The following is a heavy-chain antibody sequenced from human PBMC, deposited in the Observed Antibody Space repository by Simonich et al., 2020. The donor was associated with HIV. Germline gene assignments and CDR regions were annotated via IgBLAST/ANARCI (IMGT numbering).Heavy chain of an antibody. V-gene: IGHV3-30*07. CDR3: ASGGSISSVWADDY. CDR1: GFTFSSYA. D-gene: IGHD3-16*01. Sequence: QLQLVESGGGVVQPWRSLRLSCAASGFTFSSYAMHWVHQAPGKGLEWVEVISYNVSNKYYADSVKGRYTISRDNSKNTLYLQMNSLRAEDTAVYYCASGGSISSVWADDYWGQGTLVTVSS. CDR2: ISYNVSNK. J-gene: IGHJ4*02.